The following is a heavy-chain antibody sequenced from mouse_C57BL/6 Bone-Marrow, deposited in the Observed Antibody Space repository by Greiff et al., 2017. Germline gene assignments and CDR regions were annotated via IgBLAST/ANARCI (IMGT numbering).Heavy chain of an antibody. V-gene: IGHV5-6*01. J-gene: IGHJ2*01. Sequence: EVKVVESGGDLVKPGGSLKLSCAASGFTFSSYGMSWVRQTPDKRLEWVATISSGGSYTYYPDSVKGRFTISRDNAKNTLYLQMSSLKSEDTAMYYCARQHYLDYWGQGTTLTVSS. CDR2: ISSGGSYT. CDR3: ARQHYLDY. CDR1: GFTFSSYG.